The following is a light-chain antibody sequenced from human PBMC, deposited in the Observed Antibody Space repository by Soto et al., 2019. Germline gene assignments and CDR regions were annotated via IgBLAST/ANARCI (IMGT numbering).Light chain of an antibody. CDR2: AAS. Sequence: DIQMTQSPSSLSASVGDRVIITCRASQSISSYLNWYQQKPGKAPKLLIYAASSLHSGVPSRFSGIESGTYFTLPISTLNPKVFTTYYFQQVYSTFWTFAKGPKGKI. CDR1: QSISSY. V-gene: IGKV1-39*01. CDR3: QQVYSTFWT. J-gene: IGKJ1*01.